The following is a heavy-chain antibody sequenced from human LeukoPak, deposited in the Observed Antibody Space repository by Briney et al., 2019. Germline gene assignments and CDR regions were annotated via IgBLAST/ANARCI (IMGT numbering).Heavy chain of an antibody. J-gene: IGHJ4*02. V-gene: IGHV3-30*02. CDR3: ARDVSSSWYGGGTFDY. CDR2: IRYDGSNK. D-gene: IGHD6-13*01. Sequence: GGSLRLSCAASGFTVSSNYMSWVRQAPGKGLEWMAFIRYDGSNKYYADSVKGRFTISRDNAKNSLYLQMNSLRAEDTAVYYCARDVSSSWYGGGTFDYWGQGTLVTISS. CDR1: GFTVSSNY.